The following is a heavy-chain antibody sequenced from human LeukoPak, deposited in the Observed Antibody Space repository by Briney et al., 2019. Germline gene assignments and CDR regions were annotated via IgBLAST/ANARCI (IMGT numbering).Heavy chain of an antibody. CDR2: IYSGGST. Sequence: HPGGSLRLSCTASGFSVTSNYMSWVRQAPGKGLEWVSIIYSGGSTYYADSVKGRFTISRDNSRNTLYLQMNSLRADDTAVYYCARGNLWLAALDYWGQGTLVTVSS. CDR1: GFSVTSNY. V-gene: IGHV3-53*01. CDR3: ARGNLWLAALDY. D-gene: IGHD6-19*01. J-gene: IGHJ4*02.